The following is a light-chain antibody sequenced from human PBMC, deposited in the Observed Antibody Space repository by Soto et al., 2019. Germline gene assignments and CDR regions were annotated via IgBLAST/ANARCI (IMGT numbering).Light chain of an antibody. CDR1: QSLVYSDGNTY. Sequence: DVVMTQSPLSLPVTLGQPASISYRSTQSLVYSDGNTYLNWFQQRPGQSPRRLIYMVFXXDPGVQXRFSGSRSGTDFTLKISRVEAEDVGVYYCMQATHWPSTFGQGTKADSK. V-gene: IGKV2-30*01. CDR3: MQATHWPST. CDR2: MVF. J-gene: IGKJ1*01.